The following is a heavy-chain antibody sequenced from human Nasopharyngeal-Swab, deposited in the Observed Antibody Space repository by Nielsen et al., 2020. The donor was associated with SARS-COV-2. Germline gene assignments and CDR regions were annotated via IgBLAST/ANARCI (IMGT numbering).Heavy chain of an antibody. Sequence: GGSLRLSCAASGFTISTNGMHWVRQAPGKGLEWLAYISSSSSKSYYADSVKGRFTISRDNPKKSLFLQMNSLRDEDTAVYYCARDVAIVGATLDYWGQGTLVTVSS. CDR3: ARDVAIVGATLDY. CDR2: ISSSSSKS. V-gene: IGHV3-48*02. J-gene: IGHJ4*02. D-gene: IGHD1-26*01. CDR1: GFTISTNG.